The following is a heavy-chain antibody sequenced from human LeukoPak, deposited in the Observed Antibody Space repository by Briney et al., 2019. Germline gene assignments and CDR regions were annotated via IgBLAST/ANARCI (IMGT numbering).Heavy chain of an antibody. CDR3: ARGHPRSTYYYDSSGRGDY. CDR1: GGSFSGYY. CDR2: INHSGST. D-gene: IGHD3-22*01. V-gene: IGHV4-34*01. J-gene: IGHJ4*02. Sequence: SETLSLTCAVYGGSFSGYYWSWIRQPPGMGLEWIGEINHSGSTNYNPSLKSRVTISVDTSKNQFSLKLSSVTAADTAVYYCARGHPRSTYYYDSSGRGDYWGQGTLVTVSS.